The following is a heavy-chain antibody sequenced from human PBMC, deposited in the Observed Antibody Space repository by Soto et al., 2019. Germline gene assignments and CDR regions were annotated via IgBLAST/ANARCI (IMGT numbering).Heavy chain of an antibody. J-gene: IGHJ4*02. CDR3: AQLGLMTFSHKHYFNH. Sequence: EVQLLESGGDLVQPGGSLRLSCVGSGFSFDNYGMSWVRQAPGKGLEWVSAIKSDGSSTYYAASVKDRFTISRDNSKNTLYLQLNSLRAVDTAVYYCAQLGLMTFSHKHYFNHWGRGTLVTVSS. D-gene: IGHD3-16*01. CDR2: IKSDGSST. CDR1: GFSFDNYG. V-gene: IGHV3-23*01.